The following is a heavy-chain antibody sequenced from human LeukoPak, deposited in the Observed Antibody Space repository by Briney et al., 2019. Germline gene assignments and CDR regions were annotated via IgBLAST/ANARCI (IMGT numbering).Heavy chain of an antibody. CDR2: IYPGDSDT. J-gene: IGHJ6*03. CDR1: GYSFTSYW. CDR3: ARQGSGYSPTYYYYMDV. Sequence: GESLMISCKGSGYSFTSYWIGWVGQMPGKGLEWMGIIYPGDSDTRYSPSFQGQVTISADKSISTAYLQWSSLKASDTAMYYCARQGSGYSPTYYYYMDVWGKGTTVTISS. D-gene: IGHD5-18*01. V-gene: IGHV5-51*01.